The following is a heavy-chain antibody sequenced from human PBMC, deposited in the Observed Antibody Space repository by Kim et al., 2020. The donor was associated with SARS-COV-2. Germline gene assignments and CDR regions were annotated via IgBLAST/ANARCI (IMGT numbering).Heavy chain of an antibody. D-gene: IGHD2-2*01. V-gene: IGHV1-2*02. CDR2: INPNSGGT. CDR1: GYTFTGYY. Sequence: ASVKVSCKASGYTFTGYYMHWVRQAPGQGPEWMGWINPNSGGTLYAQIFQGRVTMTRDTSISAAYMELSRLRSDDTAVYYCAREALCSATSCQLDYWGQG. CDR3: AREALCSATSCQLDY. J-gene: IGHJ4*02.